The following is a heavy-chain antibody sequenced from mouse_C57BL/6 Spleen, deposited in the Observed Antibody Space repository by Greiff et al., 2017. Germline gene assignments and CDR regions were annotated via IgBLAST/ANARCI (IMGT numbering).Heavy chain of an antibody. CDR2: ISSGGSYT. CDR1: GFTFSSYG. V-gene: IGHV5-6*01. D-gene: IGHD1-1*01. Sequence: EVQRVESGGDLVKPGGSLKLSCAASGFTFSSYGMSWVRQTPDKRLEWVATISSGGSYTYYPDSVKGRFTISRDNAKNTLSLQMSSLNSEDTAMYYCARDYGSSYSADWYFDVWGTGTTVTVSS. J-gene: IGHJ1*03. CDR3: ARDYGSSYSADWYFDV.